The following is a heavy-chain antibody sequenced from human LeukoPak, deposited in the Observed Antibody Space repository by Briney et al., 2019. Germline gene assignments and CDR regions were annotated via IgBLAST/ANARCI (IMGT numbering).Heavy chain of an antibody. D-gene: IGHD3-3*01. CDR2: INPNSGGT. CDR1: GYTFTGYY. Sequence: ASVKVSCKASGYTFTGYYMHWVRQAPGQGHEWMGWINPNSGGTNYAQKFQGRVTMTRDTSISTAYMELSRLRSDDTAVYYCARADITIIKYYFDYWGQGTLVTVSS. V-gene: IGHV1-2*02. J-gene: IGHJ4*02. CDR3: ARADITIIKYYFDY.